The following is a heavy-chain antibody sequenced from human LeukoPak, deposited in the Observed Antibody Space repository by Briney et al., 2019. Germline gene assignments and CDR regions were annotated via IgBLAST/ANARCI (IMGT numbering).Heavy chain of an antibody. CDR1: GNTFTSYA. V-gene: IGHV1-3*01. CDR3: ARQCSSTSCYSY. CDR2: INAGNGNT. J-gene: IGHJ4*02. D-gene: IGHD2-2*01. Sequence: ASVTVSCKASGNTFTSYAMHWVRQAPGQRLEWMGWINAGNGNTKYSQKFQGRVTITRDTSASTAYMELSSLRSEDTAVYFCARQCSSTSCYSYRGQGTLVTVSS.